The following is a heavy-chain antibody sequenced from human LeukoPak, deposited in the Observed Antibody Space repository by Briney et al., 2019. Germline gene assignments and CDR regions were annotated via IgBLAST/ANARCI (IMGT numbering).Heavy chain of an antibody. Sequence: PGGSLRLSCAASGFTFDDNTMNWVRQAPGKGLEWVSVITWDGDSTYYADSVKGRFTISRDNSKNSLYLQMNSLRAEDTALYYCARGMNGGYDSHFDYWGQGTLVTVSS. V-gene: IGHV3-43*01. D-gene: IGHD5-12*01. CDR3: ARGMNGGYDSHFDY. CDR1: GFTFDDNT. CDR2: ITWDGDST. J-gene: IGHJ4*02.